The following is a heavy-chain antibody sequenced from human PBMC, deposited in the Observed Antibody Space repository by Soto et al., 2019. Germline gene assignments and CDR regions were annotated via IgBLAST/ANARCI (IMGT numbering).Heavy chain of an antibody. CDR1: GRSISSGDYY. CDR2: IYYSGST. Sequence: SETLSLTCTVSGRSISSGDYYWSWIRQPPGKGLEWIGYIYYSGSTYYNPSLKSRVTISVDTSKNQFSLKLSSVTAPDTAVYYCARDYPGSGTNRRFDPWGQGTLVTVSS. CDR3: ARDYPGSGTNRRFDP. J-gene: IGHJ5*02. D-gene: IGHD3-3*01. V-gene: IGHV4-30-4*01.